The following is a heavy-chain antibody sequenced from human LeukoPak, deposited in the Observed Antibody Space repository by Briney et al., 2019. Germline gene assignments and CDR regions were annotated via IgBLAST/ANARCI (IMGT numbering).Heavy chain of an antibody. V-gene: IGHV4-59*01. CDR1: GGSLSRYY. Sequence: PSGALSLTCTVSGGSLSRYYWRWNRQPPREGLEWIGYIYYSGSTNYNPSLKSRATISVDTSKNQFSLKLSSVTAADTAVYYCARATVGATLFNPWGQGTLVTVSS. J-gene: IGHJ5*02. D-gene: IGHD1-26*01. CDR2: IYYSGST. CDR3: ARATVGATLFNP.